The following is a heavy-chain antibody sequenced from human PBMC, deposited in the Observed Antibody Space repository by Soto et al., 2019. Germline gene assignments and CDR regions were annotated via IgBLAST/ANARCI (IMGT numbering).Heavy chain of an antibody. CDR2: ISYDGSNK. CDR1: GFTFSSYA. Sequence: HPGGSLRLSCAASGFTFSSYAMHWVRQAPGKGLEWVAVISYDGSNKYYADSVKGRFTISRDNSKNTLYLQMNSLRAEDTAVYYCARGPPSGWYRWFDPWGQGTLVTVSS. J-gene: IGHJ5*02. V-gene: IGHV3-30-3*01. CDR3: ARGPPSGWYRWFDP. D-gene: IGHD6-19*01.